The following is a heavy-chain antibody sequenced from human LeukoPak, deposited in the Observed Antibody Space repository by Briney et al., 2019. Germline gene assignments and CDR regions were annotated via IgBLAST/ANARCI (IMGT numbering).Heavy chain of an antibody. CDR2: IWYDGGNK. J-gene: IGHJ6*02. Sequence: GGSLRLSCAVSGFTFKTYWMTWVRQAPGTGLEWVAVIWYDGGNKYYADSVKGRFTISRDNPKNTVYLEMNSLRVEDTAVYYCARWDYSAAARRSGDYSMDVWGQGTTVTVSS. CDR3: ARWDYSAAARRSGDYSMDV. CDR1: GFTFKTYW. V-gene: IGHV3-33*08. D-gene: IGHD3-3*01.